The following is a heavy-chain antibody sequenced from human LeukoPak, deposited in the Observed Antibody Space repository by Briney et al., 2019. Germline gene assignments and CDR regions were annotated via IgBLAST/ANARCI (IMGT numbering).Heavy chain of an antibody. D-gene: IGHD3-3*01. CDR1: GYTFTNYA. CDR3: ARGPVGQFSLIGEWDY. CDR2: INPNSGNP. J-gene: IGHJ4*02. V-gene: IGHV1-2*02. Sequence: ASVKVSCKASGYTFTNYAMNWVRQAPGQGLEWVGWINPNSGNPNYAQKFQGRVTMTWDASSTTAYMELSRLRSDDTAVYYCARGPVGQFSLIGEWDYWGQGTLVTVSS.